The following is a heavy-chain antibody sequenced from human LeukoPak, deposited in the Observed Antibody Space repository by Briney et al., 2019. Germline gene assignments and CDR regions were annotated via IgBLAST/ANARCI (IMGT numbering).Heavy chain of an antibody. CDR2: ICGSGGCT. V-gene: IGHV3-23*01. CDR1: GFIFNTYA. D-gene: IGHD6-19*01. J-gene: IGHJ4*02. CDR3: AKTTVGYSSGRYPGWPADC. Sequence: QSGGSLRLSCEASGFIFNTYAIYWVRQAPGKGLEWVSGICGSGGCTYYAGSVKGRFTISRDNSKNTVYLQMNSLTADDTAVYYCAKTTVGYSSGRYPGWPADCWGQGALVTVSS.